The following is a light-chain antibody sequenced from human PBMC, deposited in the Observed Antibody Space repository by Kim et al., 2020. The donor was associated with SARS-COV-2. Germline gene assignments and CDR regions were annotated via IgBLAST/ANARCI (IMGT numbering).Light chain of an antibody. J-gene: IGKJ4*01. CDR3: QQRSNWQLT. CDR2: DAS. CDR1: QSVSSY. V-gene: IGKV3D-11*02. Sequence: LSPGEVATLSCRASQSVSSYLAGYQQKPGQAPRLLIYDASNRATGIPARFSGSGPGTDFTLTISSLEPEDFAVYYCQQRSNWQLTFGGGTKVDIK.